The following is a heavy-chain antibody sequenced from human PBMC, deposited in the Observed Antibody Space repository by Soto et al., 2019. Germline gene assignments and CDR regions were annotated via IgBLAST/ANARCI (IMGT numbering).Heavy chain of an antibody. CDR2: IYYSGST. D-gene: IGHD3-22*01. V-gene: IGHV4-59*01. CDR3: ARDAPSYYYDSRYYYYGMDV. Sequence: SETLSLTCTVSGGSISSYYWSWIRQPPGKGLEWIGYIYYSGSTNYNPSLKSRVTISVDTSKNQFSLKLSSVTAADTAVYYCARDAPSYYYDSRYYYYGMDVWGQGTTVTVFS. J-gene: IGHJ6*02. CDR1: GGSISSYY.